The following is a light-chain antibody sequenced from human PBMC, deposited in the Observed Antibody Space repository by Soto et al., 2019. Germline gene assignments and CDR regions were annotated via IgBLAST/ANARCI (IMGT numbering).Light chain of an antibody. CDR3: SSYSDTNYHYD. Sequence: QSALTQPPSASGSFGQSVTISCTGTSSDVGGYNYVSWYQQHPGKAPKLMIYEVSERPSGVPDRFSGSKSGNTASLTVSGLQADDEADYYSSSYSDTNYHYDFGTRTKVTVL. J-gene: IGLJ1*01. CDR1: SSDVGGYNY. CDR2: EVS. V-gene: IGLV2-8*01.